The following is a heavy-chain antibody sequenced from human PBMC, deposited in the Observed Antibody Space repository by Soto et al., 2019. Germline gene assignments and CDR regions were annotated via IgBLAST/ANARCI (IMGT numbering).Heavy chain of an antibody. J-gene: IGHJ4*02. Sequence: SVKVSCKASGGTFSSYAISWVRQAPGQGLEWMGGIIPIFGTANYAQKFQGGVTITADESTSTAYMELSSLRSEDTAVYYCAREPLTYYYDSSGYSTGYYFDYWGQGTLVTVSS. D-gene: IGHD3-22*01. CDR3: AREPLTYYYDSSGYSTGYYFDY. CDR2: IIPIFGTA. V-gene: IGHV1-69*13. CDR1: GGTFSSYA.